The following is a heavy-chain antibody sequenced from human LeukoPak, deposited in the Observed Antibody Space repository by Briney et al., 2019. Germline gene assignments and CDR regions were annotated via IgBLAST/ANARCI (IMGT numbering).Heavy chain of an antibody. J-gene: IGHJ3*02. V-gene: IGHV1-69*13. Sequence: ASVKVSCKASGYTFTSYDISWVRQAPGQGLEWMGGIIPIFGTANYAQKFQGRVTITADESTSTAYMELSSLRSEDTAVYYCARESADYYDSSGYCCAFDIWGQGTMVTVSS. CDR3: ARESADYYDSSGYCCAFDI. CDR1: GYTFTSYD. CDR2: IIPIFGTA. D-gene: IGHD3-22*01.